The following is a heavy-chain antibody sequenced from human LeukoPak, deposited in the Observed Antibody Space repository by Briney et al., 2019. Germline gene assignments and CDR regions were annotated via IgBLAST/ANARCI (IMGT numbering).Heavy chain of an antibody. CDR1: GGSVSSGSYY. V-gene: IGHV4-61*01. J-gene: IGHJ6*04. D-gene: IGHD2-2*01. Sequence: SSETLSLTCTVSGGSVSSGSYYWSWIRQPPGKGLEWIGYIYYSGSTNYNPSLKSRVTISVDTSKNQFSLKLSSVTAADTAVYYCARVLHCSSTSCYGYYYYYGMDVWGKGTTVTVSS. CDR3: ARVLHCSSTSCYGYYYYYGMDV. CDR2: IYYSGST.